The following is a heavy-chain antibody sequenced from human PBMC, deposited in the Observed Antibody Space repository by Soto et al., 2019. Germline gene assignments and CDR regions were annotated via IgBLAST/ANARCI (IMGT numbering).Heavy chain of an antibody. J-gene: IGHJ5*02. D-gene: IGHD1-26*01. CDR3: TTYIVAGATVYYX. CDR1: GFTFSNEW. Sequence: GGSLRLSCAASGFTFSNEWLSWVRQAPGKGLEWVCRIKSRDDGGATNYVTTVKGRFIISRDDSKNTLYLQLNNLKPEDTAVYYCTTYIVAGATVYYXWGQGTLFTVSX. CDR2: IKSRDDGGAT. V-gene: IGHV3-15*01.